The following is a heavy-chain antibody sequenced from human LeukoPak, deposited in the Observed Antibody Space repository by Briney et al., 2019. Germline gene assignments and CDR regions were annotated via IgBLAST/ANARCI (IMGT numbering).Heavy chain of an antibody. J-gene: IGHJ6*04. CDR1: GYTFTSYG. V-gene: IGHV1-18*01. CDR3: SKVESILGSRMDG. Sequence: ASVKVSCKASGYTFTSYGISCVRQAPGQGLEWMGWISAFNGNTNYAQKLQGIVTMTTDTSTSTAYMELMSLRSDDTAVYDVSKVESILGSRMDGWGKRTTVTISS. D-gene: IGHD6-6*01. CDR2: ISAFNGNT.